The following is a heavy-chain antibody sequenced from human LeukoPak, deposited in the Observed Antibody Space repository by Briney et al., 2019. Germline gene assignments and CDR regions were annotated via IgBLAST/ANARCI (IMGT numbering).Heavy chain of an antibody. CDR1: GYTFTSYG. J-gene: IGHJ6*02. CDR2: ISAYNGNT. Sequence: APVKVSCKASGYTFTSYGISWVRQAPGQGLEWMGWISAYNGNTNYAQKLQGRVTMTTDTSTSTAYMELRSLRSDDTAVYYCARDQGWPTVYGMDVWGQGTTVTVSS. V-gene: IGHV1-18*01. CDR3: ARDQGWPTVYGMDV. D-gene: IGHD6-19*01.